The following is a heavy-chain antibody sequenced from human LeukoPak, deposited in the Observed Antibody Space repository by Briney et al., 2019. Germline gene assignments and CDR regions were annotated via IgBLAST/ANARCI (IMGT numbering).Heavy chain of an antibody. CDR3: ARGGKYCSSTSCYSHPFDP. D-gene: IGHD2-2*02. V-gene: IGHV4-39*01. CDR2: IYYNGST. Sequence: PSETLSFTCTVSGGSISSSSYYWGWIRQPPGKGLEWIGSIYYNGSTHYNPSLKSRVTISVDTSKNQFSLKLSSVTAADTAVYYCARGGKYCSSTSCYSHPFDPWGQGTLVTVSS. J-gene: IGHJ5*02. CDR1: GGSISSSSYY.